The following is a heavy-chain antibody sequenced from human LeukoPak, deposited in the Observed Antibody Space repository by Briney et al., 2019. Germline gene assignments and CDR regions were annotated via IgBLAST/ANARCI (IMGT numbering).Heavy chain of an antibody. D-gene: IGHD3-10*01. V-gene: IGHV4-4*02. CDR2: IYYSGST. CDR3: ARDTSRGVNHFDY. J-gene: IGHJ4*02. CDR1: GGSISSNNW. Sequence: PSETLSLTCAVSGGSISSNNWWSWVRQPPGKGLEWIGYIYYSGSTYYNPSLKSRVTISVDTSKNQFSLKLSSVTAADTAVYYCARDTSRGVNHFDYWGQGTLVTVSS.